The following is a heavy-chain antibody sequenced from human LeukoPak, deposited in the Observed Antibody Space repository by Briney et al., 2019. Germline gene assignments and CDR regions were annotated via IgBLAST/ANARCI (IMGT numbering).Heavy chain of an antibody. CDR3: ARSFLFRFDP. CDR2: IHYTGRA. CDR1: GGSFSSTTSC. V-gene: IGHV4-39*01. J-gene: IGHJ5*02. Sequence: PSETLSLTCTVSGGSFSSTTSCWGWLRQPPGMGLEWIGSIHYTGRAYYNPSLKSRVTISADTSKNQIYLRLTSWTAADTAIYYCARSFLFRFDPWGQGTLVTVSS.